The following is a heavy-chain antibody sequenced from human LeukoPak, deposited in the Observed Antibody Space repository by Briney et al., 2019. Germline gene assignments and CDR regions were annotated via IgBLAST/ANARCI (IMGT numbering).Heavy chain of an antibody. V-gene: IGHV3-21*01. CDR2: ISSSSSYI. CDR3: ARAEAVAGSTFDY. J-gene: IGHJ4*02. CDR1: GFTFSSYS. Sequence: GGSLRLFCAASGFTFSSYSMNWVRQAPGKGLEWVSSISSSSSYIYYADSVKGRFTISGDNAKNSLYLQMNSLRAEDTAFYYCARAEAVAGSTFDYWGQGTLVTVSS. D-gene: IGHD6-19*01.